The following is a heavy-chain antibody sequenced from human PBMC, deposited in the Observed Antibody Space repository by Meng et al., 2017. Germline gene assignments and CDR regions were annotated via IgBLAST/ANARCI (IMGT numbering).Heavy chain of an antibody. V-gene: IGHV4-61*01. CDR1: GGSVSSASYY. D-gene: IGHD3-10*01. CDR3: ARFYGSGTFEVHDY. CDR2: IHYSGSR. J-gene: IGHJ4*02. Sequence: VRLRGSGPGLVRPSETLSLTCNVSGGSVSSASYYWSWIRQPPGKGLEWIGLIHYSGSRNYNPSLKSRVTMSVDTSKNQVSLRLTSVTAADTAVYYCARFYGSGTFEVHDYWGQGTLVTVAS.